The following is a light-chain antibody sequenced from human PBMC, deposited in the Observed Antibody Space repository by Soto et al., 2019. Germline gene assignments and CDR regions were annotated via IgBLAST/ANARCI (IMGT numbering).Light chain of an antibody. CDR1: QSVSSY. CDR2: DAS. CDR3: KQRGNWPVLT. V-gene: IGKV3-11*01. J-gene: IGKJ4*01. Sequence: EIVLTQSPATLSLSPGERATLSCRSSQSVSSYLAWYQQKPGRAPRLLIYDASNRATGLPARFSGSGSGTDFTLTISSLEPEDYEVYYWKQRGNWPVLTFGGGTKVEIK.